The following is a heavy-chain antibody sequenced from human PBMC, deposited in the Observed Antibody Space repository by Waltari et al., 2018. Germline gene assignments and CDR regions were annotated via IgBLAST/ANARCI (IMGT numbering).Heavy chain of an antibody. D-gene: IGHD6-13*01. J-gene: IGHJ5*02. CDR3: ARRSWGGNWFDP. Sequence: QVQLQQWGAGLLKPSETLSLTCAVYGGSFSGYYWSWIRQPPGKGLEWIGEINHSGSTNYNPSLKSRVTISVDTSKNQFSLMLSSVTAADTAVYYCARRSWGGNWFDPWGQGTLVTVSS. CDR2: INHSGST. CDR1: GGSFSGYY. V-gene: IGHV4-34*01.